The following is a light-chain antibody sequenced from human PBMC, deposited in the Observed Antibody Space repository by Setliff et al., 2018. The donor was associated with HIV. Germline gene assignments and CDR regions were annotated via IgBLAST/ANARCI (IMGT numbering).Light chain of an antibody. V-gene: IGLV2-14*01. Sequence: QSVLAQPASVSGSPGQSITISCTGSSSDIGGYNYVSWYQLHPGKAPKLMIYEVSNRPSGVSNRFSGSKSVNTASLTISGLQAEDEADYYCSSYTSSSTVVIFGRGTRSPSS. CDR1: SSDIGGYNY. J-gene: IGLJ6*01. CDR3: SSYTSSSTVVI. CDR2: EVS.